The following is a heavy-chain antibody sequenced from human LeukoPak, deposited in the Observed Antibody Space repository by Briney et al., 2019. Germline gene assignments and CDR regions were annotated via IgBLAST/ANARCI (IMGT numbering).Heavy chain of an antibody. CDR2: VYYTGSI. CDR1: GDSISAYY. J-gene: IGHJ5*02. CDR3: ARRDYRAWIDP. Sequence: PSETLSLTCTVSGDSISAYYWAWVRQPPGKGLEWIGSVYYTGSIRYNTSLKSRVTISVDMSKNDLFLTVNSVTAADTAFYYCARRDYRAWIDPWGQGILVTV. D-gene: IGHD2-21*01. V-gene: IGHV4-39*01.